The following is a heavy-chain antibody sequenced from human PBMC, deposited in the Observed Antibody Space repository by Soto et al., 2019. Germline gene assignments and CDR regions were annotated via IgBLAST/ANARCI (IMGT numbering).Heavy chain of an antibody. J-gene: IGHJ5*02. CDR1: GGSSSSGGYY. Sequence: SETLSLSCTVSGGSSSSGGYYWIWIRHHPGKGLEWIGYIYYSGSTYYNPSLKSRVTISVDTSKNQFSLKLSSVTAADTAVYYCARTYYYDSSGYYYKYNWFDPWGQGTLVTVSS. V-gene: IGHV4-31*03. D-gene: IGHD3-22*01. CDR3: ARTYYYDSSGYYYKYNWFDP. CDR2: IYYSGST.